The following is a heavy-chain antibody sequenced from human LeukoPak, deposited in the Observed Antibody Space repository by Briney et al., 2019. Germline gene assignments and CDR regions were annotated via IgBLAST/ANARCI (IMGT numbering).Heavy chain of an antibody. CDR2: ISYDGSNE. J-gene: IGHJ4*02. V-gene: IGHV3-30-3*01. Sequence: GRSLRLSCAASGFTFSGYAMHWVRQAPGKGLEWVAVISYDGSNEYYAASVKGRFTISRDNSKNTLYLQMNSLSVEDTAGYYCARVGYYASGPFSYFDYWGQGTRVTVSS. CDR1: GFTFSGYA. CDR3: ARVGYYASGPFSYFDY. D-gene: IGHD3-10*01.